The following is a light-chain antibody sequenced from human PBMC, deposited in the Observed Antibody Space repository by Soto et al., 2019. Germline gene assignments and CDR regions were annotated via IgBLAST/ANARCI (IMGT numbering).Light chain of an antibody. Sequence: QSALTQPASVSGSPGQSITISCTGTSSDIGGYNNVSWYQHHPGKAPKLMIYDVSNRPSGVTNRFSGSKAGNTASLTISGLQAEAETDYYCSSYTSTNSLHVVFGGGTKLTVL. J-gene: IGLJ2*01. CDR2: DVS. V-gene: IGLV2-14*03. CDR1: SSDIGGYNN. CDR3: SSYTSTNSLHVV.